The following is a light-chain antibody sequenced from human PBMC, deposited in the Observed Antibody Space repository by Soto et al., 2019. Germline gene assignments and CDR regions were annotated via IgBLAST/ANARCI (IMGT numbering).Light chain of an antibody. J-gene: IGKJ1*01. CDR1: QSVSSNF. CDR2: AAS. CDR3: QQYGSPPQT. Sequence: EILLKQSQCTLSLSAGERATLSCRAGQSVSSNFLAWFQQKPGQAPRLLMYAASSRATGIPDRFSGSGSGTDFTLTISRLEPEDLAVYYCQQYGSPPQTFGQGTKVDIK. V-gene: IGKV3-20*01.